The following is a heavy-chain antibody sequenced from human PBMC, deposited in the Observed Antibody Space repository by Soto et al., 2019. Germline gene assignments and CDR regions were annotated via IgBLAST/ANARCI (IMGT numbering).Heavy chain of an antibody. V-gene: IGHV3-21*01. CDR2: ISSSISYI. D-gene: IGHD3-16*01. CDR1: GFNFGIFT. Sequence: EVQLVESGGGLVKPGGSLRLSCAASGFNFGIFTMNWVRQAPGKGLEWVSVISSSISYIYYADSVKGRFTISRDDAKNSLYLQMNSLRAEDTAVYYCARGGESTFDKWGQGTMVTVSS. CDR3: ARGGESTFDK. J-gene: IGHJ3*02.